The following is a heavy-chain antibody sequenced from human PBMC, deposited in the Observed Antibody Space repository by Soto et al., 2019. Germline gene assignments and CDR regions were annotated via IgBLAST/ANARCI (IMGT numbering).Heavy chain of an antibody. V-gene: IGHV3-33*01. CDR2: IGSDGRRD. J-gene: IGHJ4*02. CDR3: ARDDDYGDTGIDY. CDR1: GFTFGRHG. D-gene: IGHD4-17*01. Sequence: QVQLVESGGGVVQPGGSLRFSCAASGFTFGRHGMHWVRQAPGKGLVWVAVIGSDGRRDSYADSVKGRFTITRDNGQNTLSLQMNSLRAEDTAVSYCARDDDYGDTGIDYWGQGDLVTVSS.